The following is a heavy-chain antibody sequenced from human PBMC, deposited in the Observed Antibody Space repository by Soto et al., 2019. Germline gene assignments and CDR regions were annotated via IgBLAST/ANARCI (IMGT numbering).Heavy chain of an antibody. CDR3: ARERGIDCTNGICYDAHASGYEGDFDY. V-gene: IGHV4-34*01. CDR1: GGSFSGYY. D-gene: IGHD2-8*01. CDR2: INHSGST. Sequence: QVQLQQWGAGLLKPSETLSLTCAVYGGSFSGYYWSWIRQPPGKGLEWIGEINHSGSTNYNPSLNSRVTISVDTSKNQFSMNLSSLTAADTAVYYCARERGIDCTNGICYDAHASGYEGDFDYWGQGTLVTVSS. J-gene: IGHJ4*02.